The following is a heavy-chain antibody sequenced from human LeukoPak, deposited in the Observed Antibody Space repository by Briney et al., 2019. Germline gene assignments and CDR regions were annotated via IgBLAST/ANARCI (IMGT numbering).Heavy chain of an antibody. Sequence: PSETLSLTCTVSGGSISSGTNSWSWIRKPPGKGLEWIGYIYHSGSTHYNPSLKSRLTISVDRSKNQFSLKLRSVTAADTAVYYCARGRGAFIFDFWGQGTLVTVSS. CDR1: GGSISSGTNS. CDR3: ARGRGAFIFDF. V-gene: IGHV4-30-2*01. CDR2: IYHSGST. D-gene: IGHD5-12*01. J-gene: IGHJ4*02.